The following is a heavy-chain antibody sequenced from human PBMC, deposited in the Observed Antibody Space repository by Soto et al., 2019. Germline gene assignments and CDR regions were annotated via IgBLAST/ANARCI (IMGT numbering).Heavy chain of an antibody. V-gene: IGHV3-64*04. CDR2: ISSNGGST. CDR3: ARGGSIQLWLFRGGWFDP. CDR1: GFTFRSYA. D-gene: IGHD5-18*01. J-gene: IGHJ5*02. Sequence: GGSLRLSCSASGFTFRSYAMPWVRQAPGKGLEYVSAISSNGGSTYYADSVKGRFTISRDNSKNTLYLQMNSLRAEDTAVYYCARGGSIQLWLFRGGWFDPWGQGTLVTVSS.